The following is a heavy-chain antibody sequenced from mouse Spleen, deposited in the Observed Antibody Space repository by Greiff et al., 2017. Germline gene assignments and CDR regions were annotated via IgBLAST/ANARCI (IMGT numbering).Heavy chain of an antibody. CDR3: ARRDYYGYGYFDV. V-gene: IGHV5-17*01. CDR2: ISSGSSTI. CDR1: GFTFSDYG. Sequence: EVKVVESGGGLVKPGGSLKLSCAASGFTFSDYGMHWDRQAPEKGLEWVAYISSGSSTIYYADTVKGRFTISRDNAKNTLFLQMTSLRSEDTAMYYCARRDYYGYGYFDVWGAGTTVTVSS. J-gene: IGHJ1*01. D-gene: IGHD1-1*01.